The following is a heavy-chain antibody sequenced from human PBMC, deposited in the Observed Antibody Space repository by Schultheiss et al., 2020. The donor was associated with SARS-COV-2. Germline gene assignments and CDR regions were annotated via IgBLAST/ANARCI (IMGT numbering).Heavy chain of an antibody. Sequence: SQTLSLTCTVSGGSISSGGYYWSWIRQHPGKGLEWIGYIYYSGSTNYNPSLKSRVTISVDTSKNQFSLKLSSVTAADTAVYYCARWATVTTAYYYGMDVWGQGTTVTVSS. CDR1: GGSISSGGYY. J-gene: IGHJ6*02. CDR2: IYYSGST. V-gene: IGHV4-31*03. D-gene: IGHD4-11*01. CDR3: ARWATVTTAYYYGMDV.